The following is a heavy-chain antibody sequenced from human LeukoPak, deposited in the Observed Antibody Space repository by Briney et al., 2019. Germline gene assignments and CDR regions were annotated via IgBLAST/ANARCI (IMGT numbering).Heavy chain of an antibody. CDR1: GDSVSSNSAA. Sequence: SQTLSLTCAISGDSVSSNSAAWNWIRQSPSRGLEWLGRTYCRSRWYSDYVVSVKSRIAVNPDTSKNQFSLQLSSVTPEDTAVYYCARHFLGRGNHFDYWGQGTLVTVSS. CDR3: ARHFLGRGNHFDY. CDR2: TYCRSRWYS. V-gene: IGHV6-1*01. D-gene: IGHD7-27*01. J-gene: IGHJ4*02.